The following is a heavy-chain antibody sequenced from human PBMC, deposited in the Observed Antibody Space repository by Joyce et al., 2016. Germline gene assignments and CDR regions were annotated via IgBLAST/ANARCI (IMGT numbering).Heavy chain of an antibody. CDR2: INLDRGGT. J-gene: IGHJ2*01. D-gene: IGHD2-2*01. CDR3: ARGGLRTSSPLFGYFAL. V-gene: IGHV1-2*02. Sequence: QVQLVQSGAEGKKPGGPVKVSCKASGYTFTDYYIHWVRQAPGQGLEWMAGINLDRGGTEYPQKFQGRGTMTRDTSIRTAYMELTGLRSDDTAVYYCARGGLRTSSPLFGYFALWGRGTLVTVSS. CDR1: GYTFTDYY.